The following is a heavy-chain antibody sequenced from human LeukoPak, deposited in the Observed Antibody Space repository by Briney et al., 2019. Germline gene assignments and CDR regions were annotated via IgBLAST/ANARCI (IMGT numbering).Heavy chain of an antibody. CDR2: MNPNSGNT. CDR3: ARGRRKIGGINWFDP. J-gene: IGHJ5*02. V-gene: IGHV1-8*01. Sequence: GASVKVSCKASGYTFTSYDINWVRQATGQGLEWRGWMNPNSGNTGYAQKFQGRVTMTRNTSISTAYMELSSLRSEDTAVYYCARGRRKIGGINWFDPWGQGTLVTVSS. CDR1: GYTFTSYD.